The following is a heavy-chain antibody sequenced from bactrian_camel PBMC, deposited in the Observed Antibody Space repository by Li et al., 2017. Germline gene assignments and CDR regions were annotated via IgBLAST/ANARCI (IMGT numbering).Heavy chain of an antibody. D-gene: IGHD7*01. CDR2: ITRDGGST. CDR1: GFAFKSYQ. CDR3: ATVSLGY. V-gene: IGHV3S25*01. J-gene: IGHJ4*01. Sequence: QVQLVESGGGLVQPGGSLRFSCAASGFAFKSYQMNWVRQAPGKGLEWVSYITRDGGSTYYADSVKGRFTISRDNAKNTVYLQMNSLKSEDTALYYCATVSLGYWGQGTQVTVS.